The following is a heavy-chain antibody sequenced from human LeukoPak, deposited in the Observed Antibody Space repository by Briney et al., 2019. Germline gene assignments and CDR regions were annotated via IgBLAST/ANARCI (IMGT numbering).Heavy chain of an antibody. CDR3: ARSRDYYGSLSAFDI. CDR2: IYYSGST. D-gene: IGHD3-10*01. V-gene: IGHV4-59*08. CDR1: GGSISTYY. Sequence: SETLSLTRTVSGGSISTYYWSWIRQPPGKGLEWIGYIYYSGSTNYNPSLKSRVTISVDTSKNQFSLKLSSVTAADTAVYYCARSRDYYGSLSAFDIWGQGTMVTVSS. J-gene: IGHJ3*02.